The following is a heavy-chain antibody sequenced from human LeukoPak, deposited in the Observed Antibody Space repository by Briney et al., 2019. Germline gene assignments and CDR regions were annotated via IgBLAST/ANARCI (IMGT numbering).Heavy chain of an antibody. CDR2: ISGSGGST. V-gene: IGHV3-23*01. CDR3: AKAFYDISGYHLPALVPGYYFVS. Sequence: PGGSLRLSCAASGFTFSSYAMSWVRQAPGKGLEWDSAISGSGGSTYYADSVKGQFTISRDKSKTMLSLQLNSLRPKDTAVYYYAKAFYDISGYHLPALVPGYYFVSCGQGALVTASS. CDR1: GFTFSSYA. J-gene: IGHJ4*02. D-gene: IGHD3-22*01.